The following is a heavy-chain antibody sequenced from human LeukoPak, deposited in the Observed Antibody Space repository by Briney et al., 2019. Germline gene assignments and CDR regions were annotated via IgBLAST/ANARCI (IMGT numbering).Heavy chain of an antibody. CDR1: GFTFSSYS. CDR2: IKQDGSEK. Sequence: PGGSLRLSCAASGFTFSSYSMNWVRQAPGKGLEWVANIKQDGSEKYYVDSVKGRFTISRDNAKNSLYLQMNSLRAEDTAVYYCARDRRKGTTSRDFDYWGQGTLVTVSS. J-gene: IGHJ4*02. D-gene: IGHD1-14*01. V-gene: IGHV3-7*01. CDR3: ARDRRKGTTSRDFDY.